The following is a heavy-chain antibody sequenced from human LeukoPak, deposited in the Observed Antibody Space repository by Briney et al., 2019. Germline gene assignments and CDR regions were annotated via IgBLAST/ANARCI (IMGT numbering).Heavy chain of an antibody. D-gene: IGHD3-16*02. CDR3: ARALYYDYVWGSYRLDY. J-gene: IGHJ4*02. CDR1: GGSISSYY. Sequence: SQTLSLTCTVSGGSISSYYWSWIRQPPGKGLEWIGYIYYSGSTNYNPSLKSRVTISVDTSKNQFSLKLSSVTAADTAVYYCARALYYDYVWGSYRLDYWGQGTLVTVSS. CDR2: IYYSGST. V-gene: IGHV4-59*12.